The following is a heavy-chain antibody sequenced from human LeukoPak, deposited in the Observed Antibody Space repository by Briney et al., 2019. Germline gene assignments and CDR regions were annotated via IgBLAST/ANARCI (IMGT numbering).Heavy chain of an antibody. Sequence: ASVKVSCKASGGTFSSYAISWVRQAPGQGLEWMGRIIPILGIANYAQKFQGRVTITADESTSTAYMELSSLRSEDTAVYYCARVPGDSGYDNYYYYMDVWGKGTTVTVSS. CDR2: IIPILGIA. J-gene: IGHJ6*03. V-gene: IGHV1-69*04. CDR3: ARVPGDSGYDNYYYYMDV. CDR1: GGTFSSYA. D-gene: IGHD5-12*01.